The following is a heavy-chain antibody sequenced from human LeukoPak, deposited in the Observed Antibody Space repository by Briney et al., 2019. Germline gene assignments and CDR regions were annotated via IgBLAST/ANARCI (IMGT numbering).Heavy chain of an antibody. CDR1: GFTFSSYW. V-gene: IGHV3-7*03. J-gene: IGHJ5*02. CDR3: AKAIVRGVITNWFDP. CDR2: IKQDGSEK. D-gene: IGHD3-10*01. Sequence: PGGSLRLSCAASGFTFSSYWMSWVRQAPGKGLEWVANIKQDGSEKYYVDSVKGRFTISRDNSKNTLYLQMNSLRAEDTAVYYCAKAIVRGVITNWFDPWGQGTLVTVSS.